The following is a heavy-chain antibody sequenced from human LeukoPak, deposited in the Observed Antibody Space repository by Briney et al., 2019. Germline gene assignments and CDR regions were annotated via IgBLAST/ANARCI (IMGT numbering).Heavy chain of an antibody. J-gene: IGHJ4*02. D-gene: IGHD3-10*01. V-gene: IGHV4-4*02. CDR1: GGSISSSNW. Sequence: PSETLSLTCAVSGGSISSSNWWSWVRQPPGKGLEWIGEIFHSGSTNYNPSLKSRVTISVDKSKNQFSLKLTSVTAADTAVYYCARDVSDSGSQIFDYWAREPWSPSPQ. CDR2: IFHSGST. CDR3: ARDVSDSGSQIFDY.